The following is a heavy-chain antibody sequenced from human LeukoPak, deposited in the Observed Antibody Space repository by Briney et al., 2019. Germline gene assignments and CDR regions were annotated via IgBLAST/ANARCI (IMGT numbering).Heavy chain of an antibody. CDR3: ARVPNFWSGHNWFDP. J-gene: IGHJ5*02. Sequence: KVSCKASGFTFTSSGMPWVRQARGQRPEWVGWIVVGKGKINYAEMFQERVTITRDISTSTVYIELSSLRSDDTAVYYCARVPNFWSGHNWFDPWGQGTLVTVSS. CDR2: IVVGKGKI. CDR1: GFTFTSSG. V-gene: IGHV1-58*02. D-gene: IGHD3-3*01.